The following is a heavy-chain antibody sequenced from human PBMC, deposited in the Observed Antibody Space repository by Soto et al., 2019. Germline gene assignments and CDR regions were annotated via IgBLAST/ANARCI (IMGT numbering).Heavy chain of an antibody. D-gene: IGHD3-10*01. CDR3: ASSPGSGSYYNGGVWFAP. V-gene: IGHV1-69*02. Sequence: QVQLVQSGAEVKKPGSSVKVSCKASGGTFSSYTISWVRQAPGQGLEWMGRIIPILGIANYAQKFQGRVTITADKATRTADMELSSRRSEDTAVDYCASSPGSGSYYNGGVWFAPWGQGTLVTVSS. J-gene: IGHJ5*02. CDR1: GGTFSSYT. CDR2: IIPILGIA.